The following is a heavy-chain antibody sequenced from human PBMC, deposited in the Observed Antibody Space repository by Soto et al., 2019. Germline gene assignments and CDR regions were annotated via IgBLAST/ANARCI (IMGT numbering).Heavy chain of an antibody. J-gene: IGHJ4*02. Sequence: QVQLQESGPGLVKPSQTLSLTCSVSGGSITSGGYSWTWIRHQPGKALQWIGYVFDSGKTYYNPSPKGRLTISVDTAKNLFSLELSSVTAADTAVYFCARGRGYYRNFDSWGQGTLVSVSS. V-gene: IGHV4-31*02. CDR3: ARGRGYYRNFDS. CDR2: VFDSGKT. D-gene: IGHD3-3*01. CDR1: GGSITSGGYS.